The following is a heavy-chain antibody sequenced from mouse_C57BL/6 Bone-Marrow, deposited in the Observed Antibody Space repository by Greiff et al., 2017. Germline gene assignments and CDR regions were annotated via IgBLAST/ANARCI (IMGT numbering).Heavy chain of an antibody. CDR3: APYGSYWECDD. Sequence: VQLQQPGAELVKPGASVKLSCKASGYTFTSYWMHWVKQRPGQGLEWIGMIHPTSGSTNYNEKFKGKATLTVDKSSSTAYMQLSSLTSEDSAVYYCAPYGSYWECDDWGKGTTVTVAS. V-gene: IGHV1-64*01. CDR2: IHPTSGST. D-gene: IGHD2-10*02. J-gene: IGHJ1*03. CDR1: GYTFTSYW.